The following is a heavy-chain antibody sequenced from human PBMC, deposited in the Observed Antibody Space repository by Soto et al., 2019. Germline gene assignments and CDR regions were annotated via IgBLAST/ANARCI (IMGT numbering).Heavy chain of an antibody. CDR1: GVKFGNPW. CDR2: IKSKTDGGTT. J-gene: IGHJ4*02. D-gene: IGHD6-19*01. Sequence: AGGPLRDSWGAAGVKFGNPWGSWVRQAPGKGLEWVGRIKSKTDGGTTDYAAPVKGRFTISRDDSKNTLYLQMNSLKTEDTAVYYCTTEPFYSSGWYFDYWGQGTLVTVSS. V-gene: IGHV3-15*01. CDR3: TTEPFYSSGWYFDY.